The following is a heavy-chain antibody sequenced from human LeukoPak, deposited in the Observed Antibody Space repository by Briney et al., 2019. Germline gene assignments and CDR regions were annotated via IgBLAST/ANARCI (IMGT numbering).Heavy chain of an antibody. CDR2: INPNSGGT. D-gene: IGHD2-2*01. V-gene: IGHV1-2*02. CDR1: GYTFTYYY. CDR3: ARIGNCSSTSCYDWFDP. J-gene: IGHJ5*02. Sequence: ASVKVSCKASGYTFTYYYMHWVRQAPGQGLEWMGWINPNSGGTNYAQKFQGRVTMTRDTSISTAYMELSRLRSDDTAVYYCARIGNCSSTSCYDWFDPWGQGALVTVSS.